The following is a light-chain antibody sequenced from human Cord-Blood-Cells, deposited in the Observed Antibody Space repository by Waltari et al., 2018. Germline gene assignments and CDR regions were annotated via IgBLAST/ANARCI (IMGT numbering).Light chain of an antibody. CDR3: QQRSNWPPIT. CDR2: DAS. Sequence: TLSCRASQSVSSYLAWYQQKPGQAPRLLIYDASNRATGIPARFSGSGSGTDFTLTISSLEPEDFAVYYCQQRSNWPPITFGQGTRLEIK. V-gene: IGKV3-11*01. J-gene: IGKJ5*01. CDR1: QSVSSY.